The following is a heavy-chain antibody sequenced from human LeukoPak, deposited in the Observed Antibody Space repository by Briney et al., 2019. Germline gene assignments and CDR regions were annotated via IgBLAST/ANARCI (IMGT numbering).Heavy chain of an antibody. J-gene: IGHJ4*01. CDR3: ARRTIVGAAPFDY. D-gene: IGHD1-26*01. CDR1: GGSISSSSYY. Sequence: SETLSLTCTVSGGSISSSSYYWGWIRQPPGKGLERIGSIYYSGSTYYNPSLKSRVTISVDTSKNQFSLKLSSVTAADTAVYYCARRTIVGAAPFDYWGNGTLVTVSS. V-gene: IGHV4-39*01. CDR2: IYYSGST.